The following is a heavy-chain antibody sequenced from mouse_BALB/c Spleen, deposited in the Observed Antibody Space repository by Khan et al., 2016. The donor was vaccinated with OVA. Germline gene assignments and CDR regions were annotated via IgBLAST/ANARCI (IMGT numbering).Heavy chain of an antibody. CDR3: ARSYGPSLGYYAIDY. J-gene: IGHJ4*01. D-gene: IGHD1-1*01. Sequence: QVQLKESGPGLVAPSQSLSITCTVSGFSLSRYNIHWVRQPPGKGLEWLGMIWGGGSTDYNSPLKSRLSISKDNSKSQVFLKMTSLQTDDTAMYNCARSYGPSLGYYAIDYWGHGTSVTVSS. CDR1: GFSLSRYN. V-gene: IGHV2-6-4*01. CDR2: IWGGGST.